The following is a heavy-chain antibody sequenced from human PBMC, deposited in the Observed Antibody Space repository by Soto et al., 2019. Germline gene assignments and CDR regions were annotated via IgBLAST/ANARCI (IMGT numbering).Heavy chain of an antibody. D-gene: IGHD1-26*01. CDR2: IIPIFGTA. V-gene: IGHV1-69*13. Sequence: SVKVSCKASGGTFSSYAISWVRQAPGQGLEWMGGIIPIFGTANYAQKFQGRVTITADESTSTAYMELSSLRSEDTAVYYCARGGYSGSYPLFDYWGQGTLVTVSS. J-gene: IGHJ4*02. CDR1: GGTFSSYA. CDR3: ARGGYSGSYPLFDY.